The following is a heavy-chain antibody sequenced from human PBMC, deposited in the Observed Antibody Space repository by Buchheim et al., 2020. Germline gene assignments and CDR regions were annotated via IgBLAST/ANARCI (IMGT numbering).Heavy chain of an antibody. D-gene: IGHD3-10*01. CDR1: GFSFNNYY. Sequence: VQLVESGGGLVKPGGSLRLSCAASGFSFNNYYMSWIRQAPGKGLEWVSAIGTTFTTIYYADSVKGRFTISRDNAKNSLYLQMNNLRAEDTAVYYCARQLSAGFDPWGQGAL. V-gene: IGHV3-11*01. CDR3: ARQLSAGFDP. CDR2: IGTTFTTI. J-gene: IGHJ5*02.